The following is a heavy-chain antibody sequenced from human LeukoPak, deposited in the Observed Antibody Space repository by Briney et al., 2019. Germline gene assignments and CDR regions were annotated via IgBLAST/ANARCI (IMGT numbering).Heavy chain of an antibody. Sequence: PSETLSLTCTISGGSISSGSYYWSWIRQPAGKGLEWIGRIYTSGSTNYNPSLKSRVTRTGDTSKNQFSRKLSSVTAADKAVYYCARAQTYITMVRGATLDAFDIWGEGKMVTVSS. D-gene: IGHD3-10*01. CDR1: GGSISSGSYY. J-gene: IGHJ3*02. V-gene: IGHV4-61*02. CDR3: ARAQTYITMVRGATLDAFDI. CDR2: IYTSGST.